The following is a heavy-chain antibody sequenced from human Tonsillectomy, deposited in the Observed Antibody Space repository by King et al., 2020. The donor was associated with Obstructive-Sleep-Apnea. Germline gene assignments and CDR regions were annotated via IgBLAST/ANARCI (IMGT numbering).Heavy chain of an antibody. V-gene: IGHV3-33*01. CDR1: GVTFSSYV. CDR3: ARDGAYCGGDCYSNMVY. J-gene: IGHJ4*02. Sequence: VQLVESGGGVVQPGRSLRLSCASSGVTFSSYVMHWVRQAPGKGREWGAVFCYAGSNTYDAISEKVRFTISRDNSKNTLDLQMNSLRAEDTAVYYCARDGAYCGGDCYSNMVYWGQGTLVTVSS. CDR2: FCYAGSNT. D-gene: IGHD2-21*02.